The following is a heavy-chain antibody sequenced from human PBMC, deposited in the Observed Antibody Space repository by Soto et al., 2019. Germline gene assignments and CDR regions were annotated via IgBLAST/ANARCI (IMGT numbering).Heavy chain of an antibody. J-gene: IGHJ3*01. CDR1: GFILDDYV. CDR3: AKGGSSSWLRDGLDV. V-gene: IGHV3-9*01. CDR2: ISSNSGRI. D-gene: IGHD6-13*01. Sequence: EVQLVESGGELVQPGRSLRLSCAASGFILDDYVMHWVRQGPGKGLEWVSGISSNSGRIGYADSVKGRFTISRDNAKNSLYLQMNSLRGEDTALYYCAKGGSSSWLRDGLDVWGQGTKVTVSS.